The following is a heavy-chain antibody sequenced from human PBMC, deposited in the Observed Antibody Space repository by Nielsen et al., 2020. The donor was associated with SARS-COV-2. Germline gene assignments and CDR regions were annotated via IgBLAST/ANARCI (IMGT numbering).Heavy chain of an antibody. D-gene: IGHD3-3*01. CDR2: IKTDGTYT. CDR3: AGGGSGYMSY. V-gene: IGHV3-74*01. Sequence: GGSLRLSCVASGFTFSDSYMTWVRQAPGKGLVWVSRIKTDGTYTNFADAVRGRFTISRDNAKNTVSLQMNSLREEDTAVYYCAGGGSGYMSYWGQGTLVTVSS. J-gene: IGHJ4*02. CDR1: GFTFSDSY.